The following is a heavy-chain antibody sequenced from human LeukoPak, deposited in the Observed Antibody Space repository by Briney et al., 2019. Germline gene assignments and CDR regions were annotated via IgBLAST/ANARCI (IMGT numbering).Heavy chain of an antibody. Sequence: GGSLRLSCAASGFTFSSYSMNWVRQAPGKGLEWVANVKQDGSEKYYVDSVKGRFTISRDNAKNSLYLQMNSLRAEDTAVYYCARYYDFWSGYPPDAFDIWGQGTMVTVSS. J-gene: IGHJ3*02. D-gene: IGHD3-3*01. CDR2: VKQDGSEK. V-gene: IGHV3-7*01. CDR3: ARYYDFWSGYPPDAFDI. CDR1: GFTFSSYS.